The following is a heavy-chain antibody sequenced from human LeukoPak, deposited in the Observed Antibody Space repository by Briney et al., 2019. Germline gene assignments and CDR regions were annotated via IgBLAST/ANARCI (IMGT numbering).Heavy chain of an antibody. CDR2: IYYSGST. D-gene: IGHD3-22*01. Sequence: SETLSLTCAVSGGSISSYYWTWIRQPPGKGLEWIGYIYYSGSTNYNPSLKSRVTISVDTSKNQFSLKLSSVTAADTAVYYCARGSGYYDSSGYQGDFYFDYWGQGTLVTVSS. CDR1: GGSISSYY. CDR3: ARGSGYYDSSGYQGDFYFDY. J-gene: IGHJ4*02. V-gene: IGHV4-59*01.